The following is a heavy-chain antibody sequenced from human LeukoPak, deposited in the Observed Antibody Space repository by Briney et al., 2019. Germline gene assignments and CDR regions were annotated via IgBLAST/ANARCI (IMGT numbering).Heavy chain of an antibody. J-gene: IGHJ4*02. CDR2: IYYSGST. D-gene: IGHD3-3*01. Sequence: PSETLSLTCTVSGGSISSSSYYWGWIRQPPGKGLEWIGSIYYSGSTYYNPSLKSRVTISVDTSKNQFSLKLSSVTAADTAVYYCASSRFLEWLVPRYWGQGTLVTVSS. V-gene: IGHV4-39*01. CDR1: GGSISSSSYY. CDR3: ASSRFLEWLVPRY.